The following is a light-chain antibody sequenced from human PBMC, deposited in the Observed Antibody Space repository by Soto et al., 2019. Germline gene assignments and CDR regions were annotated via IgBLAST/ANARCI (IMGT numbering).Light chain of an antibody. CDR1: QDIINY. CDR2: DAS. CDR3: QQYDTLTPLT. Sequence: DIQMTQSPSSLSASVGDRVTITCQARQDIINYLNWYQQKPGKAPKLLIYDASNLETGVPSRFSGSVSGTDFTLTISSLQPEDIATYYCQQYDTLTPLTFGGGTKVEIK. V-gene: IGKV1-33*01. J-gene: IGKJ4*01.